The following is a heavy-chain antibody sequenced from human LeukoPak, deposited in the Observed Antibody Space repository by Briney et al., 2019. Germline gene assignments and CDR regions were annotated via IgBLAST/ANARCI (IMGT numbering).Heavy chain of an antibody. Sequence: SETLSLTCAVYGGSFSGYYWSWIRQPPGKGLEWIGNIYYSGSTYYNPSLKSRVTMSVDTSKNQFSLRLNSVGAADTAVYYCGGNWRGHWFDPWGQGTLVTVSS. J-gene: IGHJ5*02. CDR2: IYYSGST. CDR3: GGNWRGHWFDP. D-gene: IGHD1-1*01. V-gene: IGHV4-34*01. CDR1: GGSFSGYY.